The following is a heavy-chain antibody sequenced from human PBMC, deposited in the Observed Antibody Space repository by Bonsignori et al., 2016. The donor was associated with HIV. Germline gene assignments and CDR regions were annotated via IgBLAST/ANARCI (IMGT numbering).Heavy chain of an antibody. D-gene: IGHD2-15*01. Sequence: WVRQAPGQGLEWMGGIIPILGIANYAQKFQGRVTITADESTSTAYMELSSLRSEDTAVYYCASLSPVLDIVVVVAATKNDAFDIWGQGTMVTVSS. CDR3: ASLSPVLDIVVVVAATKNDAFDI. CDR2: IIPILGIA. V-gene: IGHV1-69*10. J-gene: IGHJ3*02.